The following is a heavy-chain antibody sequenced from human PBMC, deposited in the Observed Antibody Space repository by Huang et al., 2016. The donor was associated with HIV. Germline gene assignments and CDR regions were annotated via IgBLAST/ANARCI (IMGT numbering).Heavy chain of an antibody. Sequence: QVQLVESGGGVVQPGRSLRLSCAASGFPFNNHAMHWVRQAPGKGLGWVAVISNDGSKNYDADSVKGRFTISRDSAESTLFLHMTSLRTEDTAVYYCARAKDTWDAYDIWGQGTMVIVSS. D-gene: IGHD5-18*01. CDR3: ARAKDTWDAYDI. J-gene: IGHJ3*02. CDR1: GFPFNNHA. V-gene: IGHV3-30-3*01. CDR2: ISNDGSKN.